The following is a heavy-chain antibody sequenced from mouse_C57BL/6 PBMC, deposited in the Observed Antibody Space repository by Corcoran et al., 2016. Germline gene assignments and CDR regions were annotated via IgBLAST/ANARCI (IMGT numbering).Heavy chain of an antibody. D-gene: IGHD2-3*01. Sequence: QVQLQQSGAELARPGASVKLSCKASVYTFTRCGISWVKQRTGQGLEWIGEIYPRSGNTYYNEKFKGKATLTADKSSSTAYMELRSLTSEDSAVYFCARRGIYDGYLWYFDVGGTGTTVTVSS. CDR1: VYTFTRCG. J-gene: IGHJ1*03. CDR2: IYPRSGNT. V-gene: IGHV1-81*01. CDR3: ARRGIYDGYLWYFDV.